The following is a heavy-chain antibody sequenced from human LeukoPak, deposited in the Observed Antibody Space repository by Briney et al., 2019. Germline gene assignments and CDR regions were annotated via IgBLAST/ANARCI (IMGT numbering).Heavy chain of an antibody. V-gene: IGHV4-59*01. J-gene: IGHJ3*02. CDR1: GASISSYY. CDR2: IYYSGST. CDR3: ARVGGDYSDAFDI. Sequence: SETLSLTCTVSGASISSYYWSWIRQPPGKGLEWIGYIYYSGSTNYNPSLKSRVTISVDTSKNQFSLKLSSVTAADTAVYYCARVGGDYSDAFDIWGQGTMVSVSS. D-gene: IGHD4-17*01.